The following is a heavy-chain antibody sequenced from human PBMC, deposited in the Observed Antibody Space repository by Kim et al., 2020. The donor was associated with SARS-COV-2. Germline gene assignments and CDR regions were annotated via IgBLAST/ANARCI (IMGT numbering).Heavy chain of an antibody. CDR3: ARDSSSSWNYYYYGMDV. Sequence: GGSLRLSCAASGFTFSSYWMSWVRQAPGKGLEWVANIKQDGSEKYYVDSVKGRFTISRDNAKNSLYLQMNSLRAEDTAVYYCARDSSSSWNYYYYGMDVWGQGTTVTVSS. CDR2: IKQDGSEK. V-gene: IGHV3-7*01. J-gene: IGHJ6*02. D-gene: IGHD6-13*01. CDR1: GFTFSSYW.